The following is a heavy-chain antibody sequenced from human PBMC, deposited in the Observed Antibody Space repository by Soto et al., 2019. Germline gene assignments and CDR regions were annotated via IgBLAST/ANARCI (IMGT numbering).Heavy chain of an antibody. CDR2: ISGGSSVT. Sequence: GGSLRLSCTASGFTFSDYAMAWVRQAPGKGLEWVSTISGGSSVTYYGDSVKGRFTISRDNAKKTLFLQLNRQSAEDTATYYCAKVLSKNYYYPFDFWGQGTQVTVSS. CDR1: GFTFSDYA. CDR3: AKVLSKNYYYPFDF. V-gene: IGHV3-23*01. J-gene: IGHJ4*02. D-gene: IGHD3-10*01.